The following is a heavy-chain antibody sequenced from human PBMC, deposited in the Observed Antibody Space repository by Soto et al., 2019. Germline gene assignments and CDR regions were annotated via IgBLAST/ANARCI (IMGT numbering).Heavy chain of an antibody. CDR2: IKSRVANYAT. Sequence: EVLLVESGGGLVQPGGSLKLSCAASGFAFSGSAMHGVRQASGKGLEWVGRIKSRVANYATAYAASVKGRFAISRDDSKSTSYLKFNSLITDDTDMYYCATLLSIHNDYIFDSWGQGTLVTVYS. J-gene: IGHJ4*02. V-gene: IGHV3-73*02. CDR1: GFAFSGSA. D-gene: IGHD4-4*01. CDR3: ATLLSIHNDYIFDS.